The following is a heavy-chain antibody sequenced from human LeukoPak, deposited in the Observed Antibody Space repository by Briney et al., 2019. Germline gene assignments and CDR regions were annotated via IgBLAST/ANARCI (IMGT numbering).Heavy chain of an antibody. CDR1: GYSFTSYW. J-gene: IGHJ4*02. D-gene: IGHD5-18*01. CDR3: ARQGYSYGYDFDY. V-gene: IGHV5-51*01. CDR2: IYPGDSDT. Sequence: GGSLKISCKGSGYSFTSYWIGWVRQMPGKGLEWMGIIYPGDSDTRYSPSFQGQVTISADKSISTAYLQWSSLKASDTAMYYCARQGYSYGYDFDYWGQGTLVTVSS.